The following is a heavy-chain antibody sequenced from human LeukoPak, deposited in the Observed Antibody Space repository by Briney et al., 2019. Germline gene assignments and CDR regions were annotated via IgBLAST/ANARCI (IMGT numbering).Heavy chain of an antibody. CDR1: GGTFSSYA. J-gene: IGHJ6*03. Sequence: SVKVSCKASGGTFSSYAISWVRQAPGQGLEWMGGIIPIFGTANYAQKFQGRVTITADESTSTAYMELSSLRSEDTAVYYCARLGYCSSTSCHTYYYYYMDVWGKGTTVTVSS. V-gene: IGHV1-69*13. D-gene: IGHD2-2*02. CDR2: IIPIFGTA. CDR3: ARLGYCSSTSCHTYYYYYMDV.